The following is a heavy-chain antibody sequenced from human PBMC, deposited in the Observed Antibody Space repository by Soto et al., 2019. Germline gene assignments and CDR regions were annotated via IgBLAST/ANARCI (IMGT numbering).Heavy chain of an antibody. J-gene: IGHJ3*02. CDR2: IWYDGSNK. CDR1: GFTFSSYG. D-gene: IGHD3-22*01. CDR3: ARGRSPYYYDSSGHDAFDI. Sequence: LRLSCAASGFTFSSYGMHWVRQAPCKGLEWVAVIWYDGSNKYYADSVKGRFTISRDNSKNTLYLQMNSLRAEDTAVYYCARGRSPYYYDSSGHDAFDIWGQGTMVTVSS. V-gene: IGHV3-33*01.